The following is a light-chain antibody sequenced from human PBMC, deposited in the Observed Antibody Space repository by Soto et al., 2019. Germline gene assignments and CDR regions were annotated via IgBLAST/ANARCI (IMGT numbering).Light chain of an antibody. CDR1: QTMTRAY. CDR2: AAS. CDR3: HQYHSPPQT. J-gene: IGKJ2*01. V-gene: IGKV3-20*01. Sequence: EIVLMQSPGTLSLSQGERATLSCRASQTMTRAYLAWYQQKPGQAPRLLIYAASYRATGIPDKFSGSGSGTDFSLTISRLEPEDSAVYYCHQYHSPPQTFGQGTKVDIK.